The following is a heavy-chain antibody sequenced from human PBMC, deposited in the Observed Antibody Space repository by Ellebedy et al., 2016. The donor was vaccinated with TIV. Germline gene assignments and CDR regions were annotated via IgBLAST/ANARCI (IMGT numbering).Heavy chain of an antibody. V-gene: IGHV3-21*01. D-gene: IGHD4-17*01. Sequence: GESLKISCAASGFTFSSYSMNWVRQAPGKGMEWVSCSSSSGTYIYYADSLKGRFTISRDSAKNSLYLQMNSLRAEDTAVYYCARGSGDLPFDYWGQGTLVTVSS. CDR2: SSSSGTYI. CDR3: ARGSGDLPFDY. CDR1: GFTFSSYS. J-gene: IGHJ4*02.